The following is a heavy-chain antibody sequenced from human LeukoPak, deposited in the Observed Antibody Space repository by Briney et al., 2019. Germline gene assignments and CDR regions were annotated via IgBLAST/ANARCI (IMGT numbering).Heavy chain of an antibody. J-gene: IGHJ4*02. CDR3: AREVTRMGYYYFDY. D-gene: IGHD3-22*01. CDR1: GFTFSSYA. Sequence: GGSLRLSCAASGFTFSSYAMHWVRQAPGKGLEWVAVISYDGSNKYYADSVKGRFTISRDNSKNTLYLQMNGLRAEDAAVYYCAREVTRMGYYYFDYWGQGTLVTVSS. CDR2: ISYDGSNK. V-gene: IGHV3-30-3*01.